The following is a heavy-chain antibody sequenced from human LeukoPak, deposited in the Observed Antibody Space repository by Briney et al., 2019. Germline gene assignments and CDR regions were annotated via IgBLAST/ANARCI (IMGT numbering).Heavy chain of an antibody. V-gene: IGHV3-21*04. D-gene: IGHD2-8*01. CDR3: ARDAHKVYWVHDAFDI. J-gene: IGHJ3*02. CDR1: GFTFDDYA. CDR2: ISSSSSYI. Sequence: GGSLRLSCAASGFTFDDYAMHWVRQAPGKGLEWVSSISSSSSYIYYADSVKGRFTISRDNAKNSLYLQMNGLRAEDTAVYYCARDAHKVYWVHDAFDIWGQGTMVTVSS.